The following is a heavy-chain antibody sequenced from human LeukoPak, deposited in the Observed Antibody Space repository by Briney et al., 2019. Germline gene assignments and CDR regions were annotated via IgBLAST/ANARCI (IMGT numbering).Heavy chain of an antibody. Sequence: GGSLRLSCTASGFTFSSYSMNWVRQAPGKGLEWVSSISSSSSYIYYADSVKGRFTISRDNAKNSLYLQMNSLRAEDTAVYYCARAVAAAGTGFDYWGQGTLVTVSS. CDR2: ISSSSSYI. V-gene: IGHV3-21*01. CDR3: ARAVAAAGTGFDY. D-gene: IGHD6-13*01. J-gene: IGHJ4*02. CDR1: GFTFSSYS.